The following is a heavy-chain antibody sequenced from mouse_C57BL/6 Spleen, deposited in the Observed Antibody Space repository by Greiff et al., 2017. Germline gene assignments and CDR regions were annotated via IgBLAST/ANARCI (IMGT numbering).Heavy chain of an antibody. CDR2: IDPSDSYT. J-gene: IGHJ2*01. Sequence: QVQLKQPGAELVMPGASVKLSCKASGYTFTSYWMHWVKQRPGQGLEWIGEIDPSDSYTNYNQKFKGKSTLTVDKSSSPAYMQLSSLTSEDSAVYYCARRGYGIRFDYWGQGTTLTVSS. D-gene: IGHD2-10*02. CDR1: GYTFTSYW. V-gene: IGHV1-69*01. CDR3: ARRGYGIRFDY.